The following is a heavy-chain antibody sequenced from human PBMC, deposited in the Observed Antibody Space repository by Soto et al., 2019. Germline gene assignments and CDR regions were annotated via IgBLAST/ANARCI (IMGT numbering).Heavy chain of an antibody. J-gene: IGHJ4*02. V-gene: IGHV3-23*01. CDR3: AKDVALRAVAGGRYFDY. CDR1: GFTFSSYA. CDR2: ISGSGGST. D-gene: IGHD6-19*01. Sequence: EVQLLESGGGLVQPGGSLRLSCAASGFTFSSYAMSWVRQAPGKGLEWVSAISGSGGSTYYADSVKGRFTISRDNSKNTLYLQMNSLRAEDTAVYYCAKDVALRAVAGGRYFDYWGQGTLVTVSS.